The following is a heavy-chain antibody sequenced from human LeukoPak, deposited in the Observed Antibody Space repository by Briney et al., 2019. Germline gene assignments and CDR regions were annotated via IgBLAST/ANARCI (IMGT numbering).Heavy chain of an antibody. CDR3: AREQYGSDDALDI. CDR1: GFTFGAYG. J-gene: IGHJ3*02. D-gene: IGHD3-10*01. V-gene: IGHV3-33*01. CDR2: IWYDGSNQ. Sequence: GRSLRLSCAASGFTFGAYGMHWVRQAPGKGLEWVAVIWYDGSNQYYVDSVKGRFTISRDNSKNTVHLQMNSLRVEDTAVYYCAREQYGSDDALDIWGHGTMVTVSS.